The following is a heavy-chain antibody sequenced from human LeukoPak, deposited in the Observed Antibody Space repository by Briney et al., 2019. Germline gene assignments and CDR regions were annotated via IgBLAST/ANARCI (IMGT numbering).Heavy chain of an antibody. J-gene: IGHJ6*03. D-gene: IGHD3-3*01. CDR3: ARDRGRGYYVSESYYYMDV. CDR1: GASIISSNW. V-gene: IGHV4-4*02. Sequence: SETLFLTFAVPGASIISSNWWRWVRQPPGKGLKWHGENWHSGATNYNPSLKGRVTISVDKSKNQFSLKLSSVTAADTAVYYCARDRGRGYYVSESYYYMDVWGKGTTVTISS. CDR2: NWHSGAT.